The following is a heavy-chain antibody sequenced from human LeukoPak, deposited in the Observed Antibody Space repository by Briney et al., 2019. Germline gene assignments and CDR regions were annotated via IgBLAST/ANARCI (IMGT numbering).Heavy chain of an antibody. Sequence: GESLKISCKASGYSFTSNWIGWVRQMPGKGLECLGIIYPGDSDTRYSPSFQGQVTISVDKSITTAYLHWSSLKASDTAMHYCARGANGGAFDIWGHGTLVTVSP. J-gene: IGHJ3*02. D-gene: IGHD4-17*01. CDR1: GYSFTSNW. CDR2: IYPGDSDT. V-gene: IGHV5-51*01. CDR3: ARGANGGAFDI.